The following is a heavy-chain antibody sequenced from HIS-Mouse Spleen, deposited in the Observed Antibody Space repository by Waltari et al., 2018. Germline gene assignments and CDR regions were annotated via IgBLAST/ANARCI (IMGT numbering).Heavy chain of an antibody. J-gene: IGHJ3*02. CDR1: GGSISSYY. CDR3: ARDFHDFWSGYYGGDKKHDAFDI. CDR2: IYTSGST. Sequence: QVQLQESGPGLVKPSETLSLTCTVSGGSISSYYWSWIRQPAGKGLEWIGRIYTSGSTNYHPTSKSRVTMSVDTSKNQFSLKLRSVTAADTAVYYCARDFHDFWSGYYGGDKKHDAFDIWGQGTMVTVSS. D-gene: IGHD3-3*01. V-gene: IGHV4-4*07.